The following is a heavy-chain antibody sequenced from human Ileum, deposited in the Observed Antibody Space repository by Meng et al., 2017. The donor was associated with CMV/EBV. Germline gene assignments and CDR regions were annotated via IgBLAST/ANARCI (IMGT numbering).Heavy chain of an antibody. Sequence: GGSLRLSCAASGFSFNTFWMTWVRQAPGKGLEWVANIKEDGTGQWYVDSVKGRFTISRDDARKSVYLQMNSLRAEDTAVYYCVRYENLQHGMDVWGQGTTVTVSS. V-gene: IGHV3-7*01. CDR2: IKEDGTGQ. CDR1: GFSFNTFW. J-gene: IGHJ6*02. CDR3: VRYENLQHGMDV. D-gene: IGHD1-1*01.